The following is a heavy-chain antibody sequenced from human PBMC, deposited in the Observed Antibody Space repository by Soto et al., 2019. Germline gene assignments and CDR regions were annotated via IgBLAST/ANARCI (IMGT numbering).Heavy chain of an antibody. CDR3: ARGRHSYYAMEV. CDR1: GDSVSRISAA. CDR2: TSYTSKWFH. Sequence: SQTLSLTCDISGDSVSRISAAWNWIRQSPSRGLEWLGRTSYTSKWFHEYAESVKSRITINPDTAKNQFSLHLNSVTPEDTAVYYCARGRHSYYAMEVWGQGTTVTLSS. J-gene: IGHJ6*02. V-gene: IGHV6-1*01.